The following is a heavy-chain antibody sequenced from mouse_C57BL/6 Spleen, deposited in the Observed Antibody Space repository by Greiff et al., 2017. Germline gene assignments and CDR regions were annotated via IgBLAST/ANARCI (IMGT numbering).Heavy chain of an antibody. Sequence: EVQLVESGGGLVKPGGSLKLSCAASGFTFSSYAMSWVRQTPEKRLEWVATISDGGSYTYYPDNVKGRFTISRDKSKNNLFLQMSHLESEYTAMYYCARTLYYGYDEGAGFDYWGQGTTHTVSS. CDR1: GFTFSSYA. CDR3: ARTLYYGYDEGAGFDY. CDR2: ISDGGSYT. J-gene: IGHJ2*01. D-gene: IGHD2-2*01. V-gene: IGHV5-4*01.